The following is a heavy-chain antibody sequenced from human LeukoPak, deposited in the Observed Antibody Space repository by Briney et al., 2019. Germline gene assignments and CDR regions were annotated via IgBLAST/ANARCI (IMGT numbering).Heavy chain of an antibody. D-gene: IGHD6-13*01. CDR2: ISSSSSYI. CDR3: ARVIGSSWTDY. J-gene: IGHJ4*02. CDR1: GFTFSSYS. V-gene: IGHV3-21*01. Sequence: GGSLRLSCAASGFTFSSYSMNWVRQAPGKGLEWVSSISSSSSYIYYADSVKGRFTISRDNAKNSLYLQMNSLRAEDTAVYYCARVIGSSWTDYWGQGTLVTVSS.